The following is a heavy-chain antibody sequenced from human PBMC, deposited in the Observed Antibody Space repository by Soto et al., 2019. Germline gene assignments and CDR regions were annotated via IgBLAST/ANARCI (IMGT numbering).Heavy chain of an antibody. V-gene: IGHV6-1*01. CDR3: ARDQDIVATIDYYYYGMDV. Sequence: SQTLSLTCAISGDSVSSNSAAWNWTRQSPSRGLEWLGRTYYRSKWYNDYAVSVKSRITINPDTSKNQFSLQLNSVTPEDTAVYYCARDQDIVATIDYYYYGMDVWGQGTTVTVSS. CDR1: GDSVSSNSAA. J-gene: IGHJ6*02. CDR2: TYYRSKWYN. D-gene: IGHD5-12*01.